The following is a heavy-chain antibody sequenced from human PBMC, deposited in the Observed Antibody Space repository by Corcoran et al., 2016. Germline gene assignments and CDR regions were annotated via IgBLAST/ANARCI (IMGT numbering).Heavy chain of an antibody. Sequence: QVQLVQSGAEVKKPGASVKVSCKASGYTFTSYGISWVRQAPGQGLEWMGWISAYNGNTNYAQKLQGRVTMTTDKSTSTAYMELRSLRSDDTAVYYCSRDIPQTTIMITFGGVIVLSLLDVWGQGTTVTVSS. CDR2: ISAYNGNT. CDR3: SRDIPQTTIMITFGGVIVLSLLDV. J-gene: IGHJ6*02. D-gene: IGHD3-16*02. CDR1: GYTFTSYG. V-gene: IGHV1-18*01.